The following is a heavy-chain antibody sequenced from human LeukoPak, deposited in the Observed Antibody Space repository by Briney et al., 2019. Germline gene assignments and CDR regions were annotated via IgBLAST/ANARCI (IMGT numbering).Heavy chain of an antibody. V-gene: IGHV3-48*03. CDR2: ISSSGSTI. CDR1: GFTFSSYE. CDR3: ARSLVGATKPSPFDY. D-gene: IGHD1-26*01. J-gene: IGHJ4*02. Sequence: GGSLRLSCAASGFTFSSYEMNWVRQAPGKGLEWVSYISSSGSTIYYADSVKGRFTISRDNAKNSLYLQVNSLRAEDTAVYYCARSLVGATKPSPFDYWGQGTLVTVSS.